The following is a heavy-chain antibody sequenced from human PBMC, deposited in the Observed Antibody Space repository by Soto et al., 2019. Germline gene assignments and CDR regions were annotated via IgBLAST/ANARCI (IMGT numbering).Heavy chain of an antibody. J-gene: IGHJ2*01. Sequence: EVQLLESGGGLVQPGGSLRLSCAASGFTFSSYAMSWVRQAPGKGLEWVSAISGSGGSTYYADSVKGRFTISRDNSKNTLYLQMNSLRAEDTAVYYCAKAHLSYSNYGAFGYFDLWGRGTLVTVSS. CDR1: GFTFSSYA. D-gene: IGHD4-4*01. V-gene: IGHV3-23*01. CDR2: ISGSGGST. CDR3: AKAHLSYSNYGAFGYFDL.